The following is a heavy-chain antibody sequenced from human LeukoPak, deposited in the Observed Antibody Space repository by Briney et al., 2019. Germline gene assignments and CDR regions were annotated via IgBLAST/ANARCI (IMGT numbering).Heavy chain of an antibody. V-gene: IGHV4-59*08. J-gene: IGHJ4*02. Sequence: SETLSLTCTVSGASVSDYYWSWIRQPPGKGLEWIGYIYYTGSTNYNPSLKSRVTMSVDTSKNQISLKLSSVTAADSAVYYCVRRVRYFGQNDYWGQGTLVTVSS. D-gene: IGHD3-9*01. CDR3: VRRVRYFGQNDY. CDR2: IYYTGST. CDR1: GASVSDYY.